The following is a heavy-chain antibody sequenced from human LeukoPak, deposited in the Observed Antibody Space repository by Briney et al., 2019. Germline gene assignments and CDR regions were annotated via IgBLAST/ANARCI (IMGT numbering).Heavy chain of an antibody. V-gene: IGHV4-59*01. J-gene: IGHJ5*02. CDR3: ARDPSPFYSGSYLGFDP. CDR1: GGSTSSYY. D-gene: IGHD1-26*01. CDR2: IYYNENT. Sequence: SETLSLTCTVSGGSTSSYYWSWIRQPPGKGLEWIGYIYYNENTNYNPSLKSRVTISVDTSKNQFSLKLSSVTAADTAVYYCARDPSPFYSGSYLGFDPWGQGTLVTVSS.